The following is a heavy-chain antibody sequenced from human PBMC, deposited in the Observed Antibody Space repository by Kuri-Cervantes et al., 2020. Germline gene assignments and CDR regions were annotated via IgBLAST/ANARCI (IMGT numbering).Heavy chain of an antibody. Sequence: GGSLRLSCAASGFTFSSYWMSWVRQAPGKGLEWVANIKQDGSEKYYVDSVKGRFTISRDNAKNSLSLQMNSLRAEDTAVYYCASTWRSEWELRAFDIWGQGTMVTVSS. V-gene: IGHV3-7*01. J-gene: IGHJ3*02. CDR1: GFTFSSYW. CDR3: ASTWRSEWELRAFDI. D-gene: IGHD1-26*01. CDR2: IKQDGSEK.